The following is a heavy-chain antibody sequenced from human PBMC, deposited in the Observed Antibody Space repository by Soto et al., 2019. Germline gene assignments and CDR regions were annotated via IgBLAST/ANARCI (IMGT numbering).Heavy chain of an antibody. Sequence: SETLSLTCTVSGGSISSSSYYWGWIRQPPGKGLEWIGSIFYSGSTYYNPSLKSRVTISVDTSKNQFSLKLSSVTAADTAVYYCARHLTYCSAGSCYSDFPYYGMDVWGQGTTVTAP. CDR1: GGSISSSSYY. D-gene: IGHD2-15*01. CDR3: ARHLTYCSAGSCYSDFPYYGMDV. CDR2: IFYSGST. V-gene: IGHV4-39*01. J-gene: IGHJ6*02.